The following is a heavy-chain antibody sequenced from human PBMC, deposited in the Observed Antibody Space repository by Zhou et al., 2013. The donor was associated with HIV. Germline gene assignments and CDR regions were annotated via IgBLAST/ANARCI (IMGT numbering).Heavy chain of an antibody. CDR3: ATCIAAAGTAWEWGYYYYYMDV. Sequence: QVQLVQSGAEVKKPGSSVKVSCKASGGTFSSYAISWVRQAPGQGLEWMGGIIPIFGTANYAQKFQGRVTITTDESTSTAYMELSSLRSEDTAVYYCATCIAAAGTAWEWGYYYYYMDVWGKGTTVTVSS. CDR1: GGTFSSYA. D-gene: IGHD6-13*01. V-gene: IGHV1-69*05. J-gene: IGHJ6*03. CDR2: IIPIFGTA.